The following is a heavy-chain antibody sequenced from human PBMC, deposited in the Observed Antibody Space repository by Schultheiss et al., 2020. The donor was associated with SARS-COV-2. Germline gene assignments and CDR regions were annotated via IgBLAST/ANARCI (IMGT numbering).Heavy chain of an antibody. V-gene: IGHV4-34*01. CDR3: ARELRFLEWLLYSWFDP. D-gene: IGHD3-3*01. CDR1: GGSFSGYY. CDR2: INHSGST. Sequence: SQTLSLTCAVYGGSFSGYYWSWIRQPPGKGLEWIGEINHSGSTNYNPSLKSRVTISVDTSKNQFSLKLSSVTAADTAVYYCARELRFLEWLLYSWFDPWGQGTLVTVSS. J-gene: IGHJ5*02.